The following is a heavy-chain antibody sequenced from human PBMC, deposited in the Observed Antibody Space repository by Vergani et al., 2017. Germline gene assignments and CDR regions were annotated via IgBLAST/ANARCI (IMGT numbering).Heavy chain of an antibody. Sequence: QVQLQESGPGLVKPSQTLSLTCTVSGGSISSGGYYWSWIRQHPGKGLEWIGYIYYSGSTYYNPSLKSRVTISVDTSKNQFSLKLSSVTAADTAVYYCARVDSGGYYDFWSGYYNQVDYWFDPWGQGTLVTVSS. CDR3: ARVDSGGYYDFWSGYYNQVDYWFDP. V-gene: IGHV4-31*03. J-gene: IGHJ5*02. D-gene: IGHD3-3*01. CDR2: IYYSGST. CDR1: GGSISSGGYY.